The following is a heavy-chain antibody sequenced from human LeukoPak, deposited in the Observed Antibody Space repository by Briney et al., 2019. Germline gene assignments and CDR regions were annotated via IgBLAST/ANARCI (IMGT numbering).Heavy chain of an antibody. J-gene: IGHJ4*02. CDR3: VGNVRSGWRFHY. CDR2: IYQSGST. CDR1: GGSISSSDW. D-gene: IGHD6-19*01. V-gene: IGHV4-4*02. Sequence: SETLSLTCAVSGGSISSSDWWSWVRQPPGKGLEWIGEIYQSGSTNYNPSLKSRVTISVDKSKNQFSLKLSFVTAADTAVYYCVGNVRSGWRFHYWGQGTLVTVSS.